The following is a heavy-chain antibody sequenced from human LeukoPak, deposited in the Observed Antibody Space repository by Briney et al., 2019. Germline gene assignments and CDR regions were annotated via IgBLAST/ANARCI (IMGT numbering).Heavy chain of an antibody. CDR3: ARSLSPAAVALDY. CDR1: GYSFSSYW. V-gene: IGHV5-51*01. CDR2: IYPGDSDT. Sequence: GESLKISCKASGYSFSSYWIGWVRQMPGKGLELMGIIYPGDSDTRYTPSFQGQVTISADKSITTAYLQWSSLQASDTAMYYCARSLSPAAVALDYWGQGAVVTVSS. J-gene: IGHJ4*02. D-gene: IGHD2-2*01.